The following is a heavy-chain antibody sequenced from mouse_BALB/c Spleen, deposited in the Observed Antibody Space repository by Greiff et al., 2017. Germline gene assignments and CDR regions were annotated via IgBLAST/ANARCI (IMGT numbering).Heavy chain of an antibody. Sequence: EVKVEESGPGLVKPSQSLSLTCSVTGYSITSGYYWNWIRQFPGNKLEWMGYISYDGSNNYNPSLKNRISITRDTSKNQFFLKLNSVTTEDTATYYCARGYYGNYVVDYWGQGTSVTVSS. CDR2: ISYDGSN. V-gene: IGHV3-6*02. CDR3: ARGYYGNYVVDY. D-gene: IGHD2-1*01. CDR1: GYSITSGYY. J-gene: IGHJ4*01.